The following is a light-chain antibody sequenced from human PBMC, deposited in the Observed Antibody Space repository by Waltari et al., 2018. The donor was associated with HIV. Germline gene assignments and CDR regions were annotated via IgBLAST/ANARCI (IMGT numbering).Light chain of an antibody. CDR2: DVS. J-gene: IGLJ1*01. CDR3: SSYTSSSTYV. V-gene: IGLV2-14*01. CDR1: SSDVGGYNY. Sequence: QSALTQPASVSGSPGQSITISCTGTSSDVGGYNYVYWYKQHPGKAPKLMIYDVSNRPSGVSTRFPGSTSGNTASLTISGLQAEDEAEYYCSSYTSSSTYVFVTGTKVTVL.